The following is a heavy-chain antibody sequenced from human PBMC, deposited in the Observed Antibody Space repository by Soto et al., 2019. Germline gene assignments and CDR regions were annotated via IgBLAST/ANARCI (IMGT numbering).Heavy chain of an antibody. J-gene: IGHJ4*02. Sequence: LRLSCAASGFTFSSYAMHWVRQAPGKGLEWVAVISYDGSNKYYADSVKGRFTISRDNSKNTLYLQMNSLRAEDTAVYYCARDLRVLLWFGELFYWGQGTLVTVSS. CDR1: GFTFSSYA. CDR2: ISYDGSNK. D-gene: IGHD3-10*01. V-gene: IGHV3-30-3*01. CDR3: ARDLRVLLWFGELFY.